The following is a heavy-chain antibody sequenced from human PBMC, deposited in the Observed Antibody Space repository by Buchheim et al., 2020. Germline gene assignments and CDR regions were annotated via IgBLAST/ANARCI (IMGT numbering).Heavy chain of an antibody. CDR2: ISSSSYI. CDR1: GFTFSSYS. Sequence: EVQLVESGGGLVKPGGSLRLSCAASGFTFSSYSMNWVRQAPGKGLEWVSSISSSSYIYYADSVKGRFTISRDNAKNSPYLQMNSLRAEDTAVYYCAREPFLLWFGEFDDWGQGTL. D-gene: IGHD3-10*01. CDR3: AREPFLLWFGEFDD. J-gene: IGHJ5*02. V-gene: IGHV3-21*01.